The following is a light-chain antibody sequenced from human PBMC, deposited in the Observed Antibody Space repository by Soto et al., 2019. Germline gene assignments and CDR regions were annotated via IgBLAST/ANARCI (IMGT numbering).Light chain of an antibody. CDR1: SSDVGGYNY. V-gene: IGLV2-14*01. Sequence: QSALTQPASVSGSPGQSITISCTGTSSDVGGYNYVSWYQQHPGKAPKLMIYDVSNRPSGVSNRFSGSKSGNTASLTISGLQAEDEAEYQCSSYTSSSTPPVLFGAGTKRTVL. CDR3: SSYTSSSTPPVL. J-gene: IGLJ2*01. CDR2: DVS.